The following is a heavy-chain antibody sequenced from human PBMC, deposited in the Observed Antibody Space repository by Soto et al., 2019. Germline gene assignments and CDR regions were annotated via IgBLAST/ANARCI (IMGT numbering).Heavy chain of an antibody. CDR1: GYTFTSYY. CDR3: ARASIAVAGFDY. J-gene: IGHJ4*02. Sequence: QVQLVQSGAEVKKPGASVKVSCKASGYTFTSYYMHWVRQAPGQGLEWMGIINPSGGSTSYAQKFQGRVTMTGDTSTSTVYMELSSLRSEDTAVYYCARASIAVAGFDYWGQGTLVTVSS. D-gene: IGHD6-19*01. V-gene: IGHV1-46*03. CDR2: INPSGGST.